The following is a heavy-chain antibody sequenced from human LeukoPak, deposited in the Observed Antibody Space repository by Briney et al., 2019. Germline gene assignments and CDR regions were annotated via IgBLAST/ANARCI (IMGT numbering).Heavy chain of an antibody. CDR3: ARGLNYYDSSGYYGSPYAFDI. V-gene: IGHV1-8*03. D-gene: IGHD3-22*01. Sequence: GASVKVSCKASGYTFTSYDINWVRQATGQGLEWMGWMNPNSGNTGYAQKFQGRVTITRNTSISTAYMELSSLRSEDTAVYYCARGLNYYDSSGYYGSPYAFDIWGQGTMVTVSS. CDR1: GYTFTSYD. J-gene: IGHJ3*02. CDR2: MNPNSGNT.